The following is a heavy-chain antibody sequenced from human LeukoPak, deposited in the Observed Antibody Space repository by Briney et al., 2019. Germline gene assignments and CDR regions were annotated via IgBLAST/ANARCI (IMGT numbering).Heavy chain of an antibody. D-gene: IGHD3-3*01. CDR3: ARQSFILEWLLDLLDY. J-gene: IGHJ4*02. V-gene: IGHV4-39*01. Sequence: SETLSLTCTVSGGSISSSSYYWGWIRQPPGKGLEWIGSIYYSGSTYYNPSLKSRVTISVDTSKNQFSLKLSSVTAADTAVYYCARQSFILEWLLDLLDYWGQGTLVTVSS. CDR1: GGSISSSSYY. CDR2: IYYSGST.